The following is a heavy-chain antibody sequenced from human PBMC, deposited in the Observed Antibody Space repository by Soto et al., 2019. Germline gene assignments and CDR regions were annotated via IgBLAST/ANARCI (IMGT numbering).Heavy chain of an antibody. Sequence: RGSLRLSCTASGFNFSNYGMHWVRQAPGKGLEWVAVIWYDGSKEYYADSVKGRFTISRDNSKNTLYLLMNSLGAEDTAVYYCARDRGYDAHDYYYNAMDVWGQGTTVIASS. CDR3: ARDRGYDAHDYYYNAMDV. D-gene: IGHD3-10*01. J-gene: IGHJ6*02. CDR1: GFNFSNYG. V-gene: IGHV3-33*01. CDR2: IWYDGSKE.